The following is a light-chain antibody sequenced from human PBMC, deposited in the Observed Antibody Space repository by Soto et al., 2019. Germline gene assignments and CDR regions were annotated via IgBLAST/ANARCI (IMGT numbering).Light chain of an antibody. CDR2: AAS. CDR3: QQLNSYPP. Sequence: DIQLTQSPSFLSASVGDXXXXXXRASQGISSYLAWYQQKPGKAPKLLIYAASTLQSGVPSRFSGSGSGTEFTLTISSLQPEDFATYYCQQLNSYPPFGPGTKVDIK. CDR1: QGISSY. J-gene: IGKJ3*01. V-gene: IGKV1-9*01.